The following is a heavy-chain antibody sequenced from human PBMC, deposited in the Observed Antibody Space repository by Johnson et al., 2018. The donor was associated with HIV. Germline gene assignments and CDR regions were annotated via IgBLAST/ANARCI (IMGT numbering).Heavy chain of an antibody. V-gene: IGHV3-9*01. D-gene: IGHD1-26*01. CDR2: ISWNSGSI. CDR3: ARDSPWELTAFDI. CDR1: GFTFDDYA. J-gene: IGHJ3*02. Sequence: QLVESGGGVIRPGGSLRLSCAASGFTFDDYAMHWVRQAPGKGLEWVSGISWNSGSIGYADSVKGRFTISRDNAKNSLYLQMNSLRAEDTAVYYCARDSPWELTAFDIWGQGTMVTVSS.